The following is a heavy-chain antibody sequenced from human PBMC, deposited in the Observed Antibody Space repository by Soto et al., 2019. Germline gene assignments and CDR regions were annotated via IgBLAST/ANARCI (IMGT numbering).Heavy chain of an antibody. V-gene: IGHV3-23*01. Sequence: EVQLLESGGGLVQPGGSLRLSCAASGFSFSNFAMSWVRQAPGRGLEWVSFISGDSVRTNYADAVKGRFTISRDNSKHTLYLQMNSLTAEDTAVYACVKGGWLDFWGQGTLVTVSS. CDR2: ISGDSVRT. CDR3: VKGGWLDF. CDR1: GFSFSNFA. D-gene: IGHD3-16*01. J-gene: IGHJ5*01.